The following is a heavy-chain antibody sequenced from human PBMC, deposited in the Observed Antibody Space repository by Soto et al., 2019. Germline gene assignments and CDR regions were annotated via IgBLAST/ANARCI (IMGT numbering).Heavy chain of an antibody. CDR1: GFTFTSSA. CDR3: AAGTTGYLYYYYGMDV. CDR2: IVVGSGNT. Sequence: ASVKVSCKASGFTFTSSAVQWVRQARGQRLEWIGWIVVGSGNTNYAQKFQERVAITRDMSTSTAYMELSSLRSEDTAVYYCAAGTTGYLYYYYGMDVWGQGTTVTVSS. J-gene: IGHJ6*02. V-gene: IGHV1-58*01. D-gene: IGHD3-9*01.